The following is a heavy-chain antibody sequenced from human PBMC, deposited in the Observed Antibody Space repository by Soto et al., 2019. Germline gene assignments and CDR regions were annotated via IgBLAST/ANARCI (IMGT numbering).Heavy chain of an antibody. Sequence: ASVKVSCKTSGYIFTDYYIHWVRQAPGRGLEWMGWMNPNVGTTSYAQKFQGRVTMTRDTSISTAYMDVSSLTSDDTAIYYCVRALTGAYCTSTSCYTEDYWGQG. CDR2: MNPNVGTT. CDR1: GYIFTDYY. J-gene: IGHJ4*02. CDR3: VRALTGAYCTSTSCYTEDY. D-gene: IGHD2-2*02. V-gene: IGHV1-2*02.